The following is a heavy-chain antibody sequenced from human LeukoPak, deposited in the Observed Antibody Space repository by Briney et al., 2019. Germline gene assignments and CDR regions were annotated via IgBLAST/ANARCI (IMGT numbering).Heavy chain of an antibody. J-gene: IGHJ4*02. D-gene: IGHD2-8*01. Sequence: ASVKVSCKASGYTFTGYYMHWVRQAPGQGLEWMGWINPNSGDTNYAQKFQGGVTMTRDTSISTAYMDLSRLRSDDTAVYYCARSEIYCNNGVCYREPCDYWGQGTLVTVSS. CDR1: GYTFTGYY. CDR3: ARSEIYCNNGVCYREPCDY. CDR2: INPNSGDT. V-gene: IGHV1-2*02.